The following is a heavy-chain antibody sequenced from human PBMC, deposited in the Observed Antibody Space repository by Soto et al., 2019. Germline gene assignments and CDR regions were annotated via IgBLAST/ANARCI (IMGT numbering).Heavy chain of an antibody. V-gene: IGHV4-34*01. CDR1: GGSFSGYY. Sequence: PSETLSLTCAVYGGSFSGYYWSWIRQPPGKGLEWIGEINHSGSTNYNPSLKSRVTISVDTSKNQFSLKLSSVTAADTAVYYCARVRITMVRGVPYGMDVWGQGTTVTVSS. CDR2: INHSGST. J-gene: IGHJ6*02. D-gene: IGHD3-10*01. CDR3: ARVRITMVRGVPYGMDV.